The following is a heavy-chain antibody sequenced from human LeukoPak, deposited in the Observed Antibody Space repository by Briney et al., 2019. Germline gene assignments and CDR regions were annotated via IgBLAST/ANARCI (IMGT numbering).Heavy chain of an antibody. V-gene: IGHV3-11*01. J-gene: IGHJ4*02. CDR3: VRDAVPSPDY. CDR2: INSNGKTI. CDR1: GFTFSDYY. Sequence: GESLRLSCAAPGFTFSDYYMSWIRQAPGKGLEWVSCINSNGKTIKYANPVKGRFNISRENVKNSLSLQMKTLRAEDTALYYCVRDAVPSPDYWGQGTLVTVSS.